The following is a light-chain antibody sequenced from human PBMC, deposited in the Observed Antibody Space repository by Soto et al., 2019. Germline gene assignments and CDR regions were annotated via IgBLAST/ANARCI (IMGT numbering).Light chain of an antibody. V-gene: IGLV1-47*01. CDR1: SSNIESNY. CDR2: RNN. CDR3: AAWDDSLSGVI. J-gene: IGLJ2*01. Sequence: QLVLTQPPSASGTPGQRVTISCSGSSSNIESNYVYWYQHLPGTAPKLLIYRNNQRPSGVSDRFSGSKSGTSASLAISGLRSEDEGDYYCAAWDDSLSGVIFGGGTKVTVL.